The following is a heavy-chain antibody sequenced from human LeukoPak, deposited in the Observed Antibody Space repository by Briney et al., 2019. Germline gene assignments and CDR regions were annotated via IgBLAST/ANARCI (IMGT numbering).Heavy chain of an antibody. D-gene: IGHD4-17*01. CDR2: ISPNSGAT. CDR3: ARDQHDYGDYALDF. J-gene: IGHJ4*02. V-gene: IGHV1-2*02. Sequence: ASVKVSCKASGYTFTDQYLHWVRQAPGQGLEWMGWISPNSGATNHAQKFQGRITLTRDTSISTAYMELSRLRSEDTAVYYCARDQHDYGDYALDFWGQGTLVTVSS. CDR1: GYTFTDQY.